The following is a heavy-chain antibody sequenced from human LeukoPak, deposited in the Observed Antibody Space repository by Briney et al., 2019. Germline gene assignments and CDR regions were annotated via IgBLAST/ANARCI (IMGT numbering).Heavy chain of an antibody. Sequence: ASVKVSCKASGGTFSSYAISWVRQAPGQGLEWMGGIIPIFGTANYAQKFQGRVTITADESTSTAYMELSSLRSEDTAVYYCATELGSYYRSRYYFDYWGQGTQVTVSS. CDR3: ATELGSYYRSRYYFDY. CDR1: GGTFSSYA. J-gene: IGHJ4*02. V-gene: IGHV1-69*13. D-gene: IGHD1-26*01. CDR2: IIPIFGTA.